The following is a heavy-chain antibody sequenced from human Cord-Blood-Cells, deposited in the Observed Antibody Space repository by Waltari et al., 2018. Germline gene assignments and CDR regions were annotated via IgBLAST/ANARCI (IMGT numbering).Heavy chain of an antibody. CDR3: AATPIAAAGTGY. CDR1: GFTFTSSV. J-gene: IGHJ4*02. D-gene: IGHD6-13*01. V-gene: IGHV1-58*01. CDR2: IVVGSGNT. Sequence: QMQLVQSGPEVKKPGTSVKVSCKASGFTFTSSVVQWVRQARGQRLEWIGWIVVGSGNTNYAQKFQERVTITRDMSTSTAYMELSSLRSEDTAVYYCAATPIAAAGTGYWGQGTLVTVSS.